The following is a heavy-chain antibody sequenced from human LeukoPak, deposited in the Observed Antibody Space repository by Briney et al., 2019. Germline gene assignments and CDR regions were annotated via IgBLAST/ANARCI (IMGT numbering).Heavy chain of an antibody. J-gene: IGHJ5*02. Sequence: ASVKVSCKASGYTFTSYDINWVRQATGQGLEWMGWMNPNSGNTGYAQKLQGRVTMTTDTSTSTAYMELRSLRSDDTAVYYCAREGRGYCSGGSCSLNWFDPWGQGTLVTVSS. CDR3: AREGRGYCSGGSCSLNWFDP. CDR2: MNPNSGNT. CDR1: GYTFTSYD. D-gene: IGHD2-15*01. V-gene: IGHV1-8*02.